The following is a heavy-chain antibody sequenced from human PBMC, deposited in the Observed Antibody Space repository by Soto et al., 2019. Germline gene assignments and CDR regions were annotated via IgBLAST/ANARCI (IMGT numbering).Heavy chain of an antibody. J-gene: IGHJ5*02. CDR3: ARGYMVRGVPPLGGFDP. CDR2: INHSGRI. V-gene: IGHV4-34*01. CDR1: GGSFSVYY. Sequence: SEPLSLTCAVYGGSFSVYYWSRIPQPPGTGLEGIGEINHSGRINYNPSLKSRVTISVDTSKNQFSLKLSSVTAADTAVYYCARGYMVRGVPPLGGFDPWGQGTLVTVSS. D-gene: IGHD3-10*01.